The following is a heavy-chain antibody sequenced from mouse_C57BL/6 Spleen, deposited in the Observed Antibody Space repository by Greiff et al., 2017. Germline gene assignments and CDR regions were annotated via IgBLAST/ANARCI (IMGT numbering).Heavy chain of an antibody. J-gene: IGHJ3*01. Sequence: VQLQQSGAELVRPGASVKLSCKASGYTFTDYYINWVKQRPGQGLEWIARIYPGSGNPYYNEKFKGKATLTAEKSSSTAYMQLSSLTSEDSAVYFCAREGDFYYDYPDWGQGTLVTVSA. V-gene: IGHV1-76*01. CDR3: AREGDFYYDYPD. CDR1: GYTFTDYY. D-gene: IGHD2-4*01. CDR2: IYPGSGNP.